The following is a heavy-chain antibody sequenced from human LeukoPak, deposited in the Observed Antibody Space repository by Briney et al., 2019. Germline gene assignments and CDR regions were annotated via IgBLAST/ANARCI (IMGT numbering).Heavy chain of an antibody. CDR3: AREAGAGFN. V-gene: IGHV1-69*04. CDR1: GGTFSSYA. D-gene: IGHD6-19*01. J-gene: IGHJ4*02. CDR2: IIPILGIA. Sequence: SVKVSCKVSGGTFSSYAISCVRQAPGQGLEWMGRIIPILGIANYAQKFQGRVTITADKPTSTAYIELSSLRSEDTAVYYCAREAGAGFNWGQGTLVTVSS.